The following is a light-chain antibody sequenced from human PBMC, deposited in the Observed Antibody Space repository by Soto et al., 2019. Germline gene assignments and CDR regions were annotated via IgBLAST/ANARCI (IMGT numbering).Light chain of an antibody. J-gene: IGKJ1*01. CDR1: QSVSSN. CDR2: GAS. Sequence: EIVMTQSPATLSVSPGERATLSCRASQSVSSNLAWYQQKPGQAPRLLMYGASTRATGIPARFSGRGSGTEFTLTISSLQSQDFAVYYCQQYDRWPWTFGQGTKVEIK. V-gene: IGKV3-15*01. CDR3: QQYDRWPWT.